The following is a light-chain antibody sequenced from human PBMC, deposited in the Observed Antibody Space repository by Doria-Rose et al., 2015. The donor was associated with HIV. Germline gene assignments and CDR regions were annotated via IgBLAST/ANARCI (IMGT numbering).Light chain of an antibody. CDR3: QQYYTTPPKT. Sequence: DIVMTQSPDSLAVSLGERATINCKSSQSVLYSSNNKNYLAWYQQKPGQPPKLLFYWASTRESGVPDRFSGSGSGTDFALTISSLQAEDVAVCYCQQYYTTPPKTFGQGAKVEIK. J-gene: IGKJ1*01. CDR2: WAS. V-gene: IGKV4-1*01. CDR1: QSVLYSSNNKNY.